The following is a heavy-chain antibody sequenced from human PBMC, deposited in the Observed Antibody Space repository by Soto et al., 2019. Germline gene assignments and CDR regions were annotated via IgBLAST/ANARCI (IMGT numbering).Heavy chain of an antibody. CDR1: GGSFCGYY. CDR3: ARGKYCSATSCIRAFEI. CDR2: INDSGST. V-gene: IGHV4-34*01. D-gene: IGHD2-2*01. Sequence: QVLLKQWGAGLLKPSETLSLTCAVYGGSFCGYYWTWIRQPPGKGLGWIGEINDSGSTTYNPSLKSRVTISIDTSKNQFSLKLGSVTAADTGVYFCARGKYCSATSCIRAFEIWSQGTMVTVSS. J-gene: IGHJ3*02.